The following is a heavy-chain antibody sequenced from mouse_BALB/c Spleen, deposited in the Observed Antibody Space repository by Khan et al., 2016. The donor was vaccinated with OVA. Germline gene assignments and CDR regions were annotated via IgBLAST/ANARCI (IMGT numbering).Heavy chain of an antibody. CDR2: ISSGGSYT. CDR3: ARVAYYYDSEGFAY. D-gene: IGHD1-1*01. V-gene: IGHV5-6*01. J-gene: IGHJ3*01. CDR1: GFTFSTYG. Sequence: EVELVESGGDLVKPEGSLKLSCAASGFTFSTYGMSWVRQTPDKRPEWVATISSGGSYTYYPDSVQGRFTISRDNAKNTLYLQMSSLKSEDTAMFYGARVAYYYDSEGFAYWGQGTMVTASA.